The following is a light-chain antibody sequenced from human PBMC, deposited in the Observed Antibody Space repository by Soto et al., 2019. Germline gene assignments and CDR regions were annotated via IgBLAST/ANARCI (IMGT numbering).Light chain of an antibody. CDR3: QEYSDSSWT. Sequence: DILMTQSPSTLSASVGDRVTITCRASQTISTWVAWYQQKPGSAPKLLIYKASSLETGVPSRFSGSGSGTEFTLTINGLQPDDFASYYCQEYSDSSWTFGQGTKVDIK. V-gene: IGKV1-5*03. CDR2: KAS. J-gene: IGKJ1*01. CDR1: QTISTW.